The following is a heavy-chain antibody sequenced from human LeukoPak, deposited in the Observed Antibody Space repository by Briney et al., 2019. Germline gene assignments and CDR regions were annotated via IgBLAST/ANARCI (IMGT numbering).Heavy chain of an antibody. V-gene: IGHV4-59*01. CDR2: IYYSGST. J-gene: IGHJ4*02. CDR3: ARAPDSSGYYPFDY. Sequence: ESSETLSLTCTVSGGSISSYYWSWIRQPPGKGLEWIGYIYYSGSTNYNPSLKSRVTISVGTSKNQFSLKLSSVTAADTAVYYCARAPDSSGYYPFDYWGQGTLVTVSS. CDR1: GGSISSYY. D-gene: IGHD3-22*01.